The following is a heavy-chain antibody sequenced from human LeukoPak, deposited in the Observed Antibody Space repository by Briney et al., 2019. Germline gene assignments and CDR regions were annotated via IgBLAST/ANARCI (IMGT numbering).Heavy chain of an antibody. J-gene: IGHJ4*02. V-gene: IGHV3-23*01. CDR1: GFPLSTYA. Sequence: GGSLRLSCAASGFPLSTYAMSWVRQDPGKGLEWVSVISGSGGDTYYADSVKGRFTISGDNSKNTVYLQMNSLRAEDTALYYCAKDHPGYYDILTGFDYWGQGTLVTVSS. CDR2: ISGSGGDT. D-gene: IGHD3-9*01. CDR3: AKDHPGYYDILTGFDY.